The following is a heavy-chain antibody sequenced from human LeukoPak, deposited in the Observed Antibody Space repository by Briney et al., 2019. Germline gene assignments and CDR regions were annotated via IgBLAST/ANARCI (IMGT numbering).Heavy chain of an antibody. J-gene: IGHJ4*02. CDR3: ARDLSGYSGYDSGY. CDR2: IYHSGST. D-gene: IGHD5-12*01. V-gene: IGHV4-4*02. Sequence: PSGTLSLTCAVSGGSISSDNWWSWVRQPPGKGLEWIGEIYHSGSTNYNPSLKSRVTISVDNSKNQFSLKLSSVTAADTAVYYCARDLSGYSGYDSGYWGQGTLVTVSS. CDR1: GGSISSDNW.